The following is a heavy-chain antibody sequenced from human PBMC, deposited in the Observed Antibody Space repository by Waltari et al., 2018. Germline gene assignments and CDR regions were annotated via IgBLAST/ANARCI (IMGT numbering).Heavy chain of an antibody. V-gene: IGHV3-30*02. D-gene: IGHD3-3*02. Sequence: QVKLVESGGGVVQTGGSLRLACTASVVILSRFDMHWVRQAPGMGLEWVSLIRFDGSQKYYSESLKGRFTVSRDNSRDTLYLHMENLGSDDTATYFCAGDISVSSPSLWGRGTLVTVSS. J-gene: IGHJ1*01. CDR2: IRFDGSQK. CDR3: AGDISVSSPSL. CDR1: VVILSRFD.